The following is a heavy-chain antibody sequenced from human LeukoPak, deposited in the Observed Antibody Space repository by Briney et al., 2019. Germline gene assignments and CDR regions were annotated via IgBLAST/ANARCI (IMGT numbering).Heavy chain of an antibody. CDR3: ARDQDRPRYCSGGSCYPYYYYYYMDV. V-gene: IGHV3-7*01. D-gene: IGHD2-15*01. J-gene: IGHJ6*03. CDR2: IKQDGSEK. Sequence: PGGSLRLSCAASGFTFSSYSMNWVRQAPGKGLEWVANIKQDGSEKYYVDSVKGRFTISRDNAKNSLYLQMNSLRAEDTAVYYCARDQDRPRYCSGGSCYPYYYYYYMDVWGKGTTVTVSS. CDR1: GFTFSSYS.